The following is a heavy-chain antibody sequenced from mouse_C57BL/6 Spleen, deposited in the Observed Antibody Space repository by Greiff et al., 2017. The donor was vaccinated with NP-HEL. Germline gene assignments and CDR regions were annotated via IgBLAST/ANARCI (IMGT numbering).Heavy chain of an antibody. CDR2: INPNNGGT. CDR1: GYTFTDYN. Sequence: EVQLQQSGPELVKPGASVKMSCKASGYTFTDYNMHWVKQSHGKSLEWIGYINPNNGGTSYNQKFKGKATLTVNKSSSTAYMELRSLTSEDSAVYYCARGHDTTGDYYAMDYWGQGTSVTVSS. J-gene: IGHJ4*01. D-gene: IGHD2-12*01. V-gene: IGHV1-22*01. CDR3: ARGHDTTGDYYAMDY.